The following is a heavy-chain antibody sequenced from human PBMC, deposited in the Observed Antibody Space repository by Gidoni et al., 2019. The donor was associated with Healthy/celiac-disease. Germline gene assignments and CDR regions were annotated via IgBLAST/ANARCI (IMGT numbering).Heavy chain of an antibody. CDR3: ATGLGSTRGYGMDV. D-gene: IGHD1-26*01. Sequence: QVQLQQWGAGLLKPSETLSLTCAVYGGSFSGYYWSWIRQPPGKGLEWIGEINHSGSTNYNPSLKSRVTISVDTSKNQFSLKLSSVTAADTAVYYCATGLGSTRGYGMDVWGQGTTVTVSS. J-gene: IGHJ6*02. CDR2: INHSGST. CDR1: GGSFSGYY. V-gene: IGHV4-34*01.